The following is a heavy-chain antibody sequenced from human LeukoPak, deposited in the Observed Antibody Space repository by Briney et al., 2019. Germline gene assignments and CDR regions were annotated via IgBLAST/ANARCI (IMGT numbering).Heavy chain of an antibody. CDR1: GFTFSSYG. D-gene: IGHD3-10*01. Sequence: GRSLRLSCAASGFTFSSYGMHWVRQAPGKGLGWVAVISYDGSNKYYADSVKGRFTISRDNSKNTLYLQMNSLRAEDTAVYYCAKDASLYGSGSPFDYWGQGTLVTVSS. CDR2: ISYDGSNK. J-gene: IGHJ4*02. V-gene: IGHV3-30*18. CDR3: AKDASLYGSGSPFDY.